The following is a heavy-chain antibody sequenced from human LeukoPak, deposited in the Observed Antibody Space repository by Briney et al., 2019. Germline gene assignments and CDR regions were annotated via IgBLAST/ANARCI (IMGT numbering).Heavy chain of an antibody. CDR1: GYTFTSYG. CDR2: MNPNSGNT. CDR3: ARGLDSSGWRGLYYYYYMDV. D-gene: IGHD6-19*01. Sequence: GASVKVSCKASGYTFTSYGISWVRQAPGQGLEWMGWMNPNSGNTGYAQKFQGRVTMTRNTSISTAYMELSSLRSEDTAVYYCARGLDSSGWRGLYYYYYMDVWGKGTTVTISS. J-gene: IGHJ6*03. V-gene: IGHV1-8*02.